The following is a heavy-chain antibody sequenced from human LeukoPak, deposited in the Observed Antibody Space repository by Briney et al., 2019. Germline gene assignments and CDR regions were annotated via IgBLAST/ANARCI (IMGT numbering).Heavy chain of an antibody. D-gene: IGHD2-8*01. Sequence: GGSLRLSCAASGFTFSSYSMNWVRQAPGKGLEWVSSISSSSSYIYYADSVKGRFTISRDNAKNSLYLQMNSLRAEDTAVYYCARLESPYCTNGVCYTLDYWGQGTLVTVSS. V-gene: IGHV3-21*01. CDR1: GFTFSSYS. CDR3: ARLESPYCTNGVCYTLDY. CDR2: ISSSSSYI. J-gene: IGHJ4*02.